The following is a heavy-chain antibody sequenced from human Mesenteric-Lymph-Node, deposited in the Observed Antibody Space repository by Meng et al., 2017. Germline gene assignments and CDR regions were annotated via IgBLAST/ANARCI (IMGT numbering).Heavy chain of an antibody. CDR1: GYTFTGSY. Sequence: ASVKVSCKASGYTFTGSYMHWVRQAPGQGLEWMGRINPNSGGTNYAQKFQGRVTMTRDTSISTAYMELSRLRSDDTAVYYCASDRYSSGWYPGDYWGQGTLVTVSS. D-gene: IGHD6-19*01. CDR3: ASDRYSSGWYPGDY. J-gene: IGHJ4*02. CDR2: INPNSGGT. V-gene: IGHV1-2*06.